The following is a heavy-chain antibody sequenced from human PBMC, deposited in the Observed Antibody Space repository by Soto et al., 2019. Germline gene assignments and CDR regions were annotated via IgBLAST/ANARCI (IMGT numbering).Heavy chain of an antibody. Sequence: GGSLRLSCGASGFTFGSYSRNWVRQAPGKGLEWVSYISCSSSTIGYADSVKGRFTISRDNAKNSLYLQMNSLRPEDTALYYCAKVGAARRNYYYYYMDVWGKGTTVTVSS. J-gene: IGHJ6*03. CDR1: GFTFGSYS. D-gene: IGHD6-6*01. V-gene: IGHV3-48*04. CDR3: AKVGAARRNYYYYYMDV. CDR2: ISCSSSTI.